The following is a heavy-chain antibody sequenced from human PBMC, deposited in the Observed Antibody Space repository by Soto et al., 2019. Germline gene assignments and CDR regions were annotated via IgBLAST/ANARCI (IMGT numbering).Heavy chain of an antibody. J-gene: IGHJ5*02. D-gene: IGHD6-6*01. CDR1: GFALTVYY. CDR2: INAHSGGT. V-gene: IGHV1-2*02. Sequence: ASVKASWKASGFALTVYYIQWLRQAPGQGLEWMGWINAHSGGTEYAQKFQGRVTLTRDTSIATAYMTRTSLTSDDTALYYCAKDLTRQLAYWLDPWGQGTRVTVSS. CDR3: AKDLTRQLAYWLDP.